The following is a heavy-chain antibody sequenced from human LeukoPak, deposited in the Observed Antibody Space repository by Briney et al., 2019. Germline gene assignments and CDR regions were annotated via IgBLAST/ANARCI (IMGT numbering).Heavy chain of an antibody. CDR1: NGSISSYH. CDR3: ARLRVLGGYRYFFGF. V-gene: IGHV4-4*09. J-gene: IGHJ4*02. CDR2: ILTSGTT. D-gene: IGHD3-10*01. Sequence: SETLSLTCTVSNGSISSYHWSWVRQPPGKGLEWIGYILTSGTTNYNPSLKSRLTISVDTSKNQFTLKLSSVTAADTAVYYCARLRVLGGYRYFFGFWGQGTLVTVSS.